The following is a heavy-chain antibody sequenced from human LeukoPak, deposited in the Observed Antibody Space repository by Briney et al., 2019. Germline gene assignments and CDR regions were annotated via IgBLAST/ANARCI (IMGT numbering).Heavy chain of an antibody. V-gene: IGHV3-43*02. CDR3: AKDTPRYYFGTGGSYPHYYGMDV. CDR2: ISGDGGST. Sequence: GGSLRLSCAASGFTFDDYAMHWVRQAQGKGLEWVSLISGDGGSTYYADSVKGRFTISRDNSKNSLYLQMNSLRTEDTALYYCAKDTPRYYFGTGGSYPHYYGMDVWGQGTTVTVSS. J-gene: IGHJ6*02. CDR1: GFTFDDYA. D-gene: IGHD3-10*01.